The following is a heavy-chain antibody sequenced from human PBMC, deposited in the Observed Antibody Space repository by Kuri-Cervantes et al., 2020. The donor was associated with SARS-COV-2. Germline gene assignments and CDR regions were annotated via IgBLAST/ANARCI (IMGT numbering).Heavy chain of an antibody. V-gene: IGHV4-38-2*02. Sequence: GSLRLSCTVSGYSISSGYYWGWIRQPPGKGLEWIGSIYHSGSTYYNPSLKSRATISVDTSKNQFSLKLSSVTAADTAVYYCARDNYDFWSGASLPGYWGQGTLVTVSS. J-gene: IGHJ4*02. CDR3: ARDNYDFWSGASLPGY. D-gene: IGHD3-3*01. CDR1: GYSISSGYY. CDR2: IYHSGST.